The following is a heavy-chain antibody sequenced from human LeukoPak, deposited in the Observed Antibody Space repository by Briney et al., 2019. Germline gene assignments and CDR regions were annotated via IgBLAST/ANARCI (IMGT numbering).Heavy chain of an antibody. CDR3: AGGYTYASLVRHPPDY. CDR2: INHSGST. J-gene: IGHJ4*02. Sequence: KPSETLSLTCAVYGGSFSGYYWSWISQPPGKGLEWIGEINHSGSTNYNPSLKSRVTISVDTSKNQFSLKLSSVTAADTAVYYCAGGYTYASLVRHPPDYWGQGTLVTVSS. V-gene: IGHV4-34*01. D-gene: IGHD6-6*01. CDR1: GGSFSGYY.